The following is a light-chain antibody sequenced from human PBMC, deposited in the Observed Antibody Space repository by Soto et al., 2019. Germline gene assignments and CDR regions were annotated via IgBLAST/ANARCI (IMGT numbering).Light chain of an antibody. CDR1: QSVYSN. CDR2: GAS. V-gene: IGKV3-15*01. CDR3: QQYDNWPLT. Sequence: EIVMTQSPATLSVSPGERATLSCMASQSVYSNLAWYQQKPGQAPRFLIYGASTRATGIPARFSGSGSGTEFTLTISSLQSEDFAVYYCQQYDNWPLTFGGGTK. J-gene: IGKJ4*01.